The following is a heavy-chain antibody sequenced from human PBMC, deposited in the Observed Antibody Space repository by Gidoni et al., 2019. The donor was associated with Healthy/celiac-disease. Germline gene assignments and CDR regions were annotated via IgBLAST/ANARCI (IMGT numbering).Heavy chain of an antibody. D-gene: IGHD1-20*01. V-gene: IGHV1-69*01. CDR1: GGTFSRYA. CDR2: IIPIFGTA. J-gene: IGHJ4*02. Sequence: QVQLVQSGAEVKKTGAPVKGSCKAFGGTFSRYAISWVRQAPGQGLEWMGGIIPIFGTANYAQKFQGRVTITADESTSTAYMELSSLRSEDTAVYYCAREFGITGTTGPRFDYWGQGTLVTVSS. CDR3: AREFGITGTTGPRFDY.